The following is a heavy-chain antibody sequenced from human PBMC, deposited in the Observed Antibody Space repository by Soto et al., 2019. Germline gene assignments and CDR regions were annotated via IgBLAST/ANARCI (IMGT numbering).Heavy chain of an antibody. CDR1: GGSISSGGYY. V-gene: IGHV4-31*03. CDR3: AAGIAAAGIGGGNDY. J-gene: IGHJ4*02. D-gene: IGHD6-13*01. Sequence: SETLSLTCTVSGGSISSGGYYWSWIRQHPGKGLEWIGYIYYSGSTYYNPSLKSRVTISVDTSKNQFSLKLSPVTAADTAVYYCAAGIAAAGIGGGNDYWGQGTLVTVSS. CDR2: IYYSGST.